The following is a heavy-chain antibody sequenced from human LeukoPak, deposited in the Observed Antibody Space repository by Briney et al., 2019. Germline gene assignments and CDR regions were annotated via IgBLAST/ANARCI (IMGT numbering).Heavy chain of an antibody. CDR2: IYSGGGT. D-gene: IGHD1-26*01. Sequence: GGSLRLSCAASGFTVSSNYMSWVRQAPGKGLEWVSVIYSGGGTYYADSVKGRFTISRDNSKNTLYVQMNSLRAEDTAVYYCAKNPYSGSPYYFDYWGQGTLVTVSS. CDR1: GFTVSSNY. CDR3: AKNPYSGSPYYFDY. V-gene: IGHV3-53*01. J-gene: IGHJ4*02.